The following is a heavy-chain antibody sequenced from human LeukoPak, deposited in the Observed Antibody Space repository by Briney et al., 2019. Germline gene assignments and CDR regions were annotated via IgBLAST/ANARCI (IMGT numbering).Heavy chain of an antibody. V-gene: IGHV1-3*01. Sequence: GASVKVSCKASGYTFTGYYMHWVRQAPGQRLEWMGWINAGNGNTKYSQKFQGRVTITRDTSASTAYMELSSLRSEDTAVYYCARDEEGYYDSRGLDYWGQGTLVTVSS. CDR2: INAGNGNT. CDR3: ARDEEGYYDSRGLDY. J-gene: IGHJ4*02. D-gene: IGHD3-22*01. CDR1: GYTFTGYY.